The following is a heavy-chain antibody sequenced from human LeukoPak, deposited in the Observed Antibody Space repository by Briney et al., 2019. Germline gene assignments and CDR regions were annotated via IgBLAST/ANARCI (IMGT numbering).Heavy chain of an antibody. CDR3: AKPRAMTTGVGRYFDL. V-gene: IGHV3-23*01. J-gene: IGHJ2*01. D-gene: IGHD1-1*01. CDR2: VSGGGEDT. Sequence: GGSLRLSCAASGFTFSSYAMSWIRQAPGKGLDWVSAVSGGGEDTYYPDSVKGRFTISRDNSKNTLYLQMNSQRVEDTAIYYCAKPRAMTTGVGRYFDLWGRGTLVTVSS. CDR1: GFTFSSYA.